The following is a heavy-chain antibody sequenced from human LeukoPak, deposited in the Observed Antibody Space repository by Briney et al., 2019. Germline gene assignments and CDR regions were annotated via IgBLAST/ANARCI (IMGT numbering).Heavy chain of an antibody. CDR1: GYTFTSYG. D-gene: IGHD1-1*01. CDR2: ISAYNGNT. CDR3: ARGGPGYYFDY. J-gene: IGHJ4*02. Sequence: ASVKVSCKASGYTFTSYGISWVRQAPGQGLEWMGWISAYNGNTNYAQKFQGRVTMTRDTSISTAYMELSRLRSDDTAVYYCARGGPGYYFDYWGQGTLVTVSS. V-gene: IGHV1-18*01.